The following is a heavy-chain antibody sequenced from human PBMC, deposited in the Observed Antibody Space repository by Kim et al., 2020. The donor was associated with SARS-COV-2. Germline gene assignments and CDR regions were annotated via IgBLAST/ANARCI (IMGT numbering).Heavy chain of an antibody. CDR2: ISAYNGNT. V-gene: IGHV1-18*01. J-gene: IGHJ4*02. CDR1: GYTFTSYG. CDR3: AGGVATVDDYGDIPTFDY. D-gene: IGHD4-17*01. Sequence: ASVKVSCKASGYTFTSYGISWVRHAPGQGLEWMGWISAYNGNTNYAQKLQGRVTMTTDTSTSTAYMELRSLRSDDTAVYYCAGGVATVDDYGDIPTFDYWGQGTLVTVSS.